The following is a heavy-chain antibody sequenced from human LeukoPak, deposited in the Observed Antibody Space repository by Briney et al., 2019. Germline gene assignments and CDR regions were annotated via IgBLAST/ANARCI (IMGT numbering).Heavy chain of an antibody. CDR2: IKPGGNEK. CDR1: GFTFSSYA. Sequence: GGSLRLSCAASGFTFSSYAMHWVRQGPGKGLEWVANIKPGGNEKYYVDSVKGRFTISRDNVKNSLYLQMNSLRAEDTAIYYCATFRFLGTWGQGTMVTVSP. D-gene: IGHD3-3*01. J-gene: IGHJ3*01. CDR3: ATFRFLGT. V-gene: IGHV3-7*03.